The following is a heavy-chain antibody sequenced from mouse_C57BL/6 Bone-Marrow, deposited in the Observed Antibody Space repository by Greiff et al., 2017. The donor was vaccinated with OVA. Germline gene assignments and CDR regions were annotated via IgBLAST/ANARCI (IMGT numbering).Heavy chain of an antibody. CDR1: GFTFTDYY. J-gene: IGHJ3*01. Sequence: EVQLVESGGGLVQPGGSLSLSCAASGFTFTDYYMSWVRQPPGKALEWLGFIRNKANGYTSEYSASVKGRFTISRDNSQSILYLQMNALRAEDSATYYCARYESIDAGFAYWGQGTLVTVSA. CDR2: IRNKANGYTS. CDR3: ARYESIDAGFAY. V-gene: IGHV7-3*01. D-gene: IGHD2-3*01.